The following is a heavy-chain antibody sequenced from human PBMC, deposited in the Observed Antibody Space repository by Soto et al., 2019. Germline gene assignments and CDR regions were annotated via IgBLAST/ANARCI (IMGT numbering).Heavy chain of an antibody. V-gene: IGHV3-72*01. Sequence: EVQLVESGGGLVQPGGSLRLSCAASGFTFSDHYMDWVRQAPGKGLEWVGRTRNKANSYTTEYAASVKGRFTISRDDSKKSLYLQMNSLKTEDTAVYYCARLNLQYYFDSWGQGTLVTVSS. D-gene: IGHD4-4*01. CDR2: TRNKANSYTT. CDR1: GFTFSDHY. CDR3: ARLNLQYYFDS. J-gene: IGHJ4*02.